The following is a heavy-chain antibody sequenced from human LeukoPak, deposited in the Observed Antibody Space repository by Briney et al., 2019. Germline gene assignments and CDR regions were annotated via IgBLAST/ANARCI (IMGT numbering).Heavy chain of an antibody. V-gene: IGHV1-18*01. CDR2: ISAYNGNT. Sequence: ASVKVSCKASGYTFTTYSINWVRQAPAQALEWMGWISAYNGNTNYAQKVQGRVTMTTDTSTSTAYMELRSLRSDDAAVYYCARGLGGSGSYFLTFDYWGQGTLVTVSS. CDR1: GYTFTTYS. J-gene: IGHJ4*02. D-gene: IGHD1-26*01. CDR3: ARGLGGSGSYFLTFDY.